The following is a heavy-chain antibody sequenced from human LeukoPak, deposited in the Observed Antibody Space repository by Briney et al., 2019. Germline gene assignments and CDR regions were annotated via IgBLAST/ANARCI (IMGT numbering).Heavy chain of an antibody. CDR1: GGSISSSTYS. D-gene: IGHD1-26*01. CDR3: ARHGSIVGASDFDY. CDR2: VYYSGTS. V-gene: IGHV4-61*05. Sequence: NTSETLSLTCTVSGGSISSSTYSWSWIRQPPGKGLEWIGFVYYSGTSNYNPSLKSRVTISVDTSKNQFSLKLSSVTAADTAVYYCARHGSIVGASDFDYWGQGTLVTVSS. J-gene: IGHJ4*02.